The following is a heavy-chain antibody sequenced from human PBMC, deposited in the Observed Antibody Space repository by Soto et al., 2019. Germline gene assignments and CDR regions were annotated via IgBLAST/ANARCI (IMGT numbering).Heavy chain of an antibody. J-gene: IGHJ4*02. CDR1: GFTFSNYW. D-gene: IGHD3-22*01. CDR3: ARLVRNNYESSGFWFY. CDR2: INQDGSDK. Sequence: GGSLRLSCAASGFTFSNYWMSWVRQAPGKGLELVANINQDGSDKDYVDSVKGRFTISRDNAKNSLYLQMDSLRAEDTAVYYCARLVRNNYESSGFWFYWGQGT. V-gene: IGHV3-7*01.